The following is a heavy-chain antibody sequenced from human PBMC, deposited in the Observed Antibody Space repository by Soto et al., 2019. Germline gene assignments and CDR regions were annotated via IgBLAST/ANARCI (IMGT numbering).Heavy chain of an antibody. Sequence: QVQLVQSGAEVKRPGSSVKFSCKTSGDIFSGYSISWVRQAPGQGLEWMGGIIPIFGTTDYAQRLHGRVTITADKSTTTVYMDLYSLKSEDTAVYYCARDLGSGYDPGDYWGQGTLVTVSS. CDR2: IIPIFGTT. CDR1: GDIFSGYS. D-gene: IGHD5-12*01. J-gene: IGHJ4*02. CDR3: ARDLGSGYDPGDY. V-gene: IGHV1-69*14.